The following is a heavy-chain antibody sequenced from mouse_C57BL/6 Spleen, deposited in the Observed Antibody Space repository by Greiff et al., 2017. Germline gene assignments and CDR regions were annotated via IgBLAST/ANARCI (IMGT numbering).Heavy chain of an antibody. Sequence: DVMLVESGGDLVKPGGSLKLSCAASGFTFSSYGMSWVRQTPDKRLEWVATISSGGSYTYYPDSVKGRFTISRDNAKNTLYLQMSSLKSEDTAMYYCARLVYQYYFDYWGHGTTLTVSS. D-gene: IGHD2-1*01. CDR3: ARLVYQYYFDY. CDR1: GFTFSSYG. CDR2: ISSGGSYT. J-gene: IGHJ2*01. V-gene: IGHV5-6*02.